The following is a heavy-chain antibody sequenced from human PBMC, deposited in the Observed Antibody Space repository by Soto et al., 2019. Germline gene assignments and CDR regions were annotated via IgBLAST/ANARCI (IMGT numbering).Heavy chain of an antibody. CDR2: IWYDGSKK. D-gene: IGHD6-13*01. CDR1: GFTFSSYG. CDR3: ARVKVGGQQLTVDY. J-gene: IGHJ4*02. V-gene: IGHV3-33*01. Sequence: QVQLVESGGGVVQPGRSLRLSCAASGFTFSSYGMHWVRQAPGKGLEWVAVIWYDGSKKYYGDSVKGRFTISRDNSKNTLYLRMNSLRAEDTAVYYCARVKVGGQQLTVDYWGQGTLVIVSS.